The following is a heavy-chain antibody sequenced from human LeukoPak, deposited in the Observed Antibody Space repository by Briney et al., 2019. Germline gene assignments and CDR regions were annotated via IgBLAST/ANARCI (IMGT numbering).Heavy chain of an antibody. CDR1: GYTFTSYA. D-gene: IGHD6-6*01. CDR3: SRDGRSSGWFDP. CDR2: INPSGGST. Sequence: ASVKVSCKSSGYTFTSYAMNWGRHAPGQGLEWMGIINPSGGSTSYAQKFQGRVTMTRDMSTSTVNMELRSLRSEYKAVYHCSRDGRSSGWFDPWGQGTLVTVSS. V-gene: IGHV1-46*01. J-gene: IGHJ5*02.